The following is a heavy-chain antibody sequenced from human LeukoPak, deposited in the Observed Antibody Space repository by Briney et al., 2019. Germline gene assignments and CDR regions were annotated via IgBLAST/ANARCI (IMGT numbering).Heavy chain of an antibody. Sequence: SETLSLTCTVSGGSIGTYYWSWIRQPAGKGLGWIGRIDTSGSANYNPSLKSRVTMSVDTSKNRVSLNLSSVTAAETAVYYCALQDIMTGYSLVFWGQGTLVTVSS. D-gene: IGHD3-9*01. CDR2: IDTSGSA. J-gene: IGHJ4*02. V-gene: IGHV4-4*07. CDR3: ALQDIMTGYSLVF. CDR1: GGSIGTYY.